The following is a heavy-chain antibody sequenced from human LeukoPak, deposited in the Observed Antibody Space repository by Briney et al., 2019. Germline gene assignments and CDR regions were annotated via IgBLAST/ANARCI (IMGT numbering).Heavy chain of an antibody. J-gene: IGHJ5*02. CDR2: ISAYNGNT. D-gene: IGHD6-19*01. Sequence: GASVKVSCKASGYTFTSYGISWVRQAPGQRLEWMGWISAYNGNTNYAQKLQGRATMTTDTSTSTAYMELRSLRSDDTAVYYCARAADFSSGRNWFDPWGQGTLVTVSS. CDR1: GYTFTSYG. CDR3: ARAADFSSGRNWFDP. V-gene: IGHV1-18*01.